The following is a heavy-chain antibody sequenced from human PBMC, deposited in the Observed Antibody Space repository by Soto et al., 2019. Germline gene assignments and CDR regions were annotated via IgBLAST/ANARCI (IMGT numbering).Heavy chain of an antibody. V-gene: IGHV4-59*12. D-gene: IGHD3-22*01. Sequence: QGVLQESGPGLVKPSETLSLTCSVSGRSITSYYWSWVRQPPGKGLEWIGYIYDNGITSQNPSLKSRVTMSADTSQNQFSLKLTSVTGADTAVYYCARTYDSNGYANEFDSWGQGILVTVTS. CDR2: IYDNGIT. CDR3: ARTYDSNGYANEFDS. CDR1: GRSITSYY. J-gene: IGHJ4*02.